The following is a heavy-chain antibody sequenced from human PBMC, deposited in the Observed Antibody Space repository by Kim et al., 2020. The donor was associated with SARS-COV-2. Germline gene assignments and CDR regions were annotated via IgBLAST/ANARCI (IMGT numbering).Heavy chain of an antibody. CDR3: ARDRLALLGFDAFDI. J-gene: IGHJ3*02. CDR1: GGTFSSYA. CDR2: IIPIFGTA. Sequence: SVKVSCKASGGTFSSYAISWVRQAPGQGLEWMGGIIPIFGTANYAQKFQGRVTITADESTSTAYMELSSLRSEDTAVYYCARDRLALLGFDAFDIWGQGTMVTVSS. D-gene: IGHD3-16*01. V-gene: IGHV1-69*13.